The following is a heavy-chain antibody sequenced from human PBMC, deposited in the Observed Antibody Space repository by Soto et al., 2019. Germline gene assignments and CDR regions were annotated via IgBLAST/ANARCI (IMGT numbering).Heavy chain of an antibody. CDR3: ARDANIAAAGDYYYYGMDV. CDR1: GGSISSYY. V-gene: IGHV4-59*01. D-gene: IGHD6-13*01. Sequence: PSETLSLTCTVSGGSISSYYWSWIRQPPGKGLEWIGYTYYSGSTNYNPSLKSRVTISVDTSKNQFSLKLSSVTAADTAVYYCARDANIAAAGDYYYYGMDVWGQGTTVTVSS. CDR2: TYYSGST. J-gene: IGHJ6*02.